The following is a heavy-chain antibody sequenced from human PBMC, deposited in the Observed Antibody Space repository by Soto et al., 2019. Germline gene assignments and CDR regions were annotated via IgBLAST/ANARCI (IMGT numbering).Heavy chain of an antibody. V-gene: IGHV3-23*01. J-gene: IGHJ1*01. Sequence: GGSLRLSCAASGFTFSSYAMSWVRQAPGKGLEWVSAISGSGGSTYYADSVKGRFTISRDNSKNTLYLQMNSLRAEDTAVYYCAKDRDDFWSGYWGYFQHWGQGTLVTVSS. D-gene: IGHD3-3*01. CDR1: GFTFSSYA. CDR2: ISGSGGST. CDR3: AKDRDDFWSGYWGYFQH.